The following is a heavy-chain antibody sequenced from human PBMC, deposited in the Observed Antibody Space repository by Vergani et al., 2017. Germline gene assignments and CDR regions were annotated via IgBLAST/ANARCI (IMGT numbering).Heavy chain of an antibody. D-gene: IGHD1-26*01. Sequence: QVQLVQSGAEVKKPGSSVKVSCKASGGTFSSYAISWVRQAPGQGLEWMGRIIPIFGTANYAQKFQGRVTITADEPTSTAYMELSSLRSEDTAVYYCARGVVGGYDYYYYYGMDVWGQGTTVTVSS. J-gene: IGHJ6*02. CDR2: IIPIFGTA. V-gene: IGHV1-69*13. CDR1: GGTFSSYA. CDR3: ARGVVGGYDYYYYYGMDV.